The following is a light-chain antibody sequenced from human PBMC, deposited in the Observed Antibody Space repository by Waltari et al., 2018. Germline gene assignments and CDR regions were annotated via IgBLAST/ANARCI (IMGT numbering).Light chain of an antibody. CDR3: QSYDGINWM. CDR2: EDY. V-gene: IGLV6-57*03. J-gene: IGLJ3*02. Sequence: NFMLTQPHSVSESPGKTVTISCTRSSGSIASNYVQWFQQRPGSAPTTVIYEDYQRPSGVPDRFSGSIDSSSNSASLIISGLKTEDEADYYCQSYDGINWMFGGGTKLTVL. CDR1: SGSIASNY.